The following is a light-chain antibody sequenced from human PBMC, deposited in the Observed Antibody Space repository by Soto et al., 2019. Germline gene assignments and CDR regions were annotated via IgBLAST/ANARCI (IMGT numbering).Light chain of an antibody. V-gene: IGKV3-11*01. CDR1: QSVSNY. J-gene: IGKJ4*01. CDR3: QQRSDWPPLT. Sequence: EIVLTQSPATLSLSPGERATLSCRASQSVSNYLAWYQQKPGQAPRLLIYDASNRATGIPARFSGSGSGTDFTRTISSLEPEDVAVYYCQQRSDWPPLTFGGGTKVEIK. CDR2: DAS.